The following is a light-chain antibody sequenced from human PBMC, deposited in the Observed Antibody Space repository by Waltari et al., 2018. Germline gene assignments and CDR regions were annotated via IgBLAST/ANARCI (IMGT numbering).Light chain of an antibody. Sequence: DLQMTQSPSTLSASVGDSVIITCRASQSLSSWLAWYQQKPGKAPKLLIYKASNLQTGVPSRFSGSGSGTEFTLTISSLQPDDFATYYCQEYSSYSWTFGQGTKVEIK. CDR3: QEYSSYSWT. J-gene: IGKJ1*01. CDR2: KAS. CDR1: QSLSSW. V-gene: IGKV1-5*03.